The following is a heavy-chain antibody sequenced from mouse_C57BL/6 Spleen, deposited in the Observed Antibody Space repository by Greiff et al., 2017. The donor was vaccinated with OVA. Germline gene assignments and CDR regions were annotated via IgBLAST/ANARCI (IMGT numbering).Heavy chain of an antibody. V-gene: IGHV1-82*01. CDR2: IYPGDGDT. J-gene: IGHJ1*03. D-gene: IGHD1-1*01. CDR1: GYAFSSSW. CDR3: ARRGYYGSPYWYFDV. Sequence: QVQLQQSGPELVKPGASVKISCKASGYAFSSSWMNWVKQRPGKGLEWIGRIYPGDGDTNYNGKFKGKATLTADKSSSTAYMQLSSLTSEDSAVYFCARRGYYGSPYWYFDVWGTGTTVTVSS.